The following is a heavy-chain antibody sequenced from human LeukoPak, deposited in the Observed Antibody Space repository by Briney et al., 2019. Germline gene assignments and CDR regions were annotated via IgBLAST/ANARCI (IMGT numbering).Heavy chain of an antibody. Sequence: PSETLSLTCTVSGGSISGRTYYWGCIRPPPGKGLEWIGSVYYSGSTYYNPPLKSRVTISVDTSKNQFSLRLSSVTAADTAVYYCARRNDVFDIWGQGTMVTVSS. V-gene: IGHV4-39*01. CDR1: GGSISGRTYY. CDR3: ARRNDVFDI. CDR2: VYYSGST. J-gene: IGHJ3*02.